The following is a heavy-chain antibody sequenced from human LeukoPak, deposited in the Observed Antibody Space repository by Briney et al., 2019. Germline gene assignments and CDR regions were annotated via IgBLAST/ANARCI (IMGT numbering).Heavy chain of an antibody. CDR1: GGSISSSNYY. D-gene: IGHD2-15*01. CDR2: IYYSGST. CDR3: VRDRYFRTCYAFDI. J-gene: IGHJ3*02. V-gene: IGHV4-39*06. Sequence: PETPSLTCTVSGGSISSSNYYGGWLRKPPGKGVGWIGSIYYSGSTYYNPSLKSRVTISIDTSKNQVALKVSSVTAADTAVYYCVRDRYFRTCYAFDIWGQGTMVSVSS.